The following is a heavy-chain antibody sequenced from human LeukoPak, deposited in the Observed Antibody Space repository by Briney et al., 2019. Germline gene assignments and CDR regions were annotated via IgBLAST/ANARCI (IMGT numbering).Heavy chain of an antibody. CDR2: IKPDGTKK. V-gene: IGHV3-7*01. Sequence: GGSLRLSCAASGFTFSSYSMNWVRQAPGKGLEWVANIKPDGTKKTYVDSVKGRFIISRDNAKNSLYLQMNSLRADDTAVYYCATAPAAADSWWGQGTLVAVSS. D-gene: IGHD6-13*01. CDR3: ATAPAAADSW. J-gene: IGHJ4*02. CDR1: GFTFSSYS.